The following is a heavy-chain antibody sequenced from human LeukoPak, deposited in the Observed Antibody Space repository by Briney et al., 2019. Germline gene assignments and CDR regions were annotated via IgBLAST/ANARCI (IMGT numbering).Heavy chain of an antibody. V-gene: IGHV4-39*07. D-gene: IGHD3-22*01. CDR3: ARFCEYYYDSSGYFQASRAFDI. J-gene: IGHJ3*02. CDR2: IYYSGST. CDR1: GGSISSSSYY. Sequence: SETLSLTCTVSGGSISSSSYYWGWIRQPPGKGLEWIGSIYYSGSTYYNPSLKSRVTISVDTSKNQFSLKLSSVTAADTAVYYCARFCEYYYDSSGYFQASRAFDIWGQGTMVTVSS.